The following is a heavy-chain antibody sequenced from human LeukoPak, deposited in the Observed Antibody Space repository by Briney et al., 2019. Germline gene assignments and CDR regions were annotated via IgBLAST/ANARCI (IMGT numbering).Heavy chain of an antibody. CDR3: ARADDWSYYFDY. CDR1: GFTVSSNY. Sequence: PGGSLRLSCAASGFTVSSNYMSWVRQAPGKGLEWVSVIYSGGSIYYADSVKGRFTISRDNSKNTLYLQMNSLRAEDTAVYYCARADDWSYYFDYWGQGTLVTVSS. CDR2: IYSGGSI. V-gene: IGHV3-66*01. J-gene: IGHJ4*02. D-gene: IGHD3-9*01.